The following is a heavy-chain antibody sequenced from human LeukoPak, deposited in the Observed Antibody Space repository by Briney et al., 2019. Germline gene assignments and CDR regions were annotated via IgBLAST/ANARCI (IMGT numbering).Heavy chain of an antibody. CDR2: ISWNSGSI. Sequence: GRSLRLSCAASGFTFDDYAMHWVRQAPGKGLEWVSGISWNSGSIGYADSVKGRFTISRDNAKNSLYLQMNSLRAGDTALYYCAKVMGCSSTSCYNDYYYYYGMDVWGQGTTVTVSS. D-gene: IGHD2-2*02. CDR1: GFTFDDYA. J-gene: IGHJ6*02. V-gene: IGHV3-9*01. CDR3: AKVMGCSSTSCYNDYYYYYGMDV.